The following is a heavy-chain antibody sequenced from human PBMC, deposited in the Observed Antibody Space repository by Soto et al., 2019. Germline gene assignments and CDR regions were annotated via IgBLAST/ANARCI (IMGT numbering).Heavy chain of an antibody. J-gene: IGHJ6*03. CDR1: GGSISSYY. D-gene: IGHD2-15*01. Sequence: PSETLSLTCIVSGGSISSYYWGWIRQPPGKGLEWIGYIFYSGSTNYNPSLESRVTISVDTSKNQFSLKVRSVTAADTAVYYCARQRRVEGHPDNYYYYMDVWGKGTTVTVSS. CDR2: IFYSGST. CDR3: ARQRRVEGHPDNYYYYMDV. V-gene: IGHV4-59*08.